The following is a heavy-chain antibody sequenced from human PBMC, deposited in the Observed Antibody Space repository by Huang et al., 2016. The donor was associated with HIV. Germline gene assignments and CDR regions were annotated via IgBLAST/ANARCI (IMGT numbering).Heavy chain of an antibody. J-gene: IGHJ4*02. Sequence: QVQLVQSGSELKKPGASVKVSCKATGYTFTSYAMNWVRQAPGQGLEWMGWSNTNTGNPTDAQGFTGRFIFSLATSVSTAYLQISSLKAEDTAVYYYASSPREVFGVFDYWGQGTLVTVSS. D-gene: IGHD3-3*01. V-gene: IGHV7-4-1*02. CDR3: ASSPREVFGVFDY. CDR1: GYTFTSYA. CDR2: SNTNTGNP.